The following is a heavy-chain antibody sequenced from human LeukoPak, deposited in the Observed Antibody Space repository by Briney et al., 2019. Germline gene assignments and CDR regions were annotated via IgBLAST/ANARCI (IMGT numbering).Heavy chain of an antibody. CDR3: TTGITGFFDY. D-gene: IGHD1-20*01. J-gene: IGHJ4*02. CDR2: ISSSGSTI. CDR1: GFTFSDYY. Sequence: GGSLRLSCAASGFTFSDYYMSWIRQAPGKGLEWVSYISSSGSTIYYADSVKGRFTISRDNSKNTLYLQMNSLETEDTAVYYCTTGITGFFDYWGQGTLVTVSS. V-gene: IGHV3-11*01.